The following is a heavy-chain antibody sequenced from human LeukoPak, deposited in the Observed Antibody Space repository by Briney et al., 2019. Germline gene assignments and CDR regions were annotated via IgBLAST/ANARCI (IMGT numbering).Heavy chain of an antibody. Sequence: GGSLRLSCAASGFTLSSYWMHWVRQAPGKGLVWVSRINSDGSSTSYADSVKGRFTISRDYAKNTLYLQMNTLRTEDTALYYCVREKYCTPTDCLHGRFYFNCWGQGTLVTVSS. D-gene: IGHD2-8*01. J-gene: IGHJ4*02. CDR3: VREKYCTPTDCLHGRFYFNC. CDR1: GFTLSSYW. CDR2: INSDGSST. V-gene: IGHV3-74*01.